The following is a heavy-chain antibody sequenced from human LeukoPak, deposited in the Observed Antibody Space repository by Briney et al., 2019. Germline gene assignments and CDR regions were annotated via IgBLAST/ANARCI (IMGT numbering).Heavy chain of an antibody. Sequence: SETLSLTCAVSGGSISSGGYSWSWIRQPPGKGLEWIGYIYHSGSTYYNPSLKSRVTISVDRSKNQFSLKLSSATAADTAVYYCSGIAVAGTEDYWGQGTLVTVSS. CDR3: SGIAVAGTEDY. V-gene: IGHV4-30-2*01. CDR1: GGSISSGGYS. CDR2: IYHSGST. D-gene: IGHD6-19*01. J-gene: IGHJ4*02.